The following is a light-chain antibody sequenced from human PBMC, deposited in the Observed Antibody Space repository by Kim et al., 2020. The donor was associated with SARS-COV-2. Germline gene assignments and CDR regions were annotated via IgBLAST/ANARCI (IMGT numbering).Light chain of an antibody. CDR1: RPTSVSNF. CDR3: AAWDDSLSGVV. CDR2: RNN. J-gene: IGLJ2*01. V-gene: IGLV1-47*01. Sequence: GEEVTLSCSGARPTSVSNFVYWTQQPPGTAPKLLIYRNNQRPSGFPDRFSGSKSGTSASLAISGLRSEDEADYYCAAWDDSLSGVVFGGGTQLTVL.